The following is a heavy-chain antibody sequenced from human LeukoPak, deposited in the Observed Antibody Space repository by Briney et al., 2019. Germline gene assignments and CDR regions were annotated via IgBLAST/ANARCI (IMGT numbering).Heavy chain of an antibody. J-gene: IGHJ4*02. V-gene: IGHV4-59*12. CDR2: MHYTGST. Sequence: PSETLSLTCTVSGESMSGFYWNWIRQPPGKGLEWIGYMHYTGSTNYNPSLKSRVTISIDTSKNQFSLKLSSVTAADTAVYYCARSSMVRGVKWGQGTLVTVSS. D-gene: IGHD3-10*01. CDR1: GESMSGFY. CDR3: ARSSMVRGVK.